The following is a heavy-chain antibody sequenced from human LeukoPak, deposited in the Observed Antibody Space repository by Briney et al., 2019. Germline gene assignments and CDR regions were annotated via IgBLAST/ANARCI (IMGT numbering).Heavy chain of an antibody. Sequence: ASVKVSCKASGYTFTSYDINWVRQATGKGRKWVGWMNPNSGNTGYAQKFQGRVTITRNTSISTAYMELSSLRSEDTAVYYCARGRPYDFWSGYVPLDYYYYYMDVWGKGTTVTVSS. V-gene: IGHV1-8*03. D-gene: IGHD3-3*01. CDR2: MNPNSGNT. CDR3: ARGRPYDFWSGYVPLDYYYYYMDV. J-gene: IGHJ6*03. CDR1: GYTFTSYD.